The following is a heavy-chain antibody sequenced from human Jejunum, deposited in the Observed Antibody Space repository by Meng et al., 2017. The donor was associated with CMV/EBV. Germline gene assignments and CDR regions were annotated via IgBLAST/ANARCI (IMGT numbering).Heavy chain of an antibody. Sequence: TVSGASINNAYWSWIRQPPGKGLEWLGYIYYSGTTNYNPSLKSRVTISKDTSKNQFSLKLNSVTTADTAVYYCATGKYYYNGMDVWGQGTTVTVSS. V-gene: IGHV4-59*01. CDR2: IYYSGTT. CDR3: ATGKYYYNGMDV. J-gene: IGHJ6*02. CDR1: GASINNAY.